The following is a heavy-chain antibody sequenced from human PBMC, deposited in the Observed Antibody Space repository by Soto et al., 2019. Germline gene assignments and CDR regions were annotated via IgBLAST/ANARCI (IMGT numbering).Heavy chain of an antibody. CDR1: VFTFSTYA. CDR3: ARSRRTYGDYYDL. V-gene: IGHV3-23*01. CDR2: VRDSGANT. Sequence: GWSLRLSCESSVFTFSTYAMTWVRQAPGKGLEWVSSVRDSGANTYYAESVKGRFTASRDNSKSTVYLQMSSLRGNDTALYFCARSRRTYGDYYDLWGQGTVVTVSS. D-gene: IGHD4-17*01. J-gene: IGHJ4*02.